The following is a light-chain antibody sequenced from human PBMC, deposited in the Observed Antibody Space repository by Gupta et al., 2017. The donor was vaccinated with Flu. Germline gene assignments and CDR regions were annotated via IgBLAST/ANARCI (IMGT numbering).Light chain of an antibody. V-gene: IGKV1-39*01. CDR2: AAS. CDR3: QQSYSTPMYT. CDR1: QSISRY. Sequence: TPSSLSASVGDKVTITCRASQSISRYVNWYQQKPGKAPTALIFAASTLQSGVPSRFSGSGSGTDFTLTISSLQPEDSAYYYCQQSYSTPMYTFGQGTKLEI. J-gene: IGKJ2*01.